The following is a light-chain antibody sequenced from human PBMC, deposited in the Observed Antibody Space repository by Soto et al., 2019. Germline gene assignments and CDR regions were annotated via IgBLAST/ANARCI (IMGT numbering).Light chain of an antibody. J-gene: IGLJ1*01. CDR2: SVT. CDR3: SSATSSSTYL. Sequence: QSVLTQPASGSGSPGQSITISCTGTSSDVGAYNSVSWYQQHPDKAPKLIIFSVTSRTSGLSDRFSGSKSDNTASLTISGLRTEDEADYYCSSATSSSTYLFGTGTKLTVL. CDR1: SSDVGAYNS. V-gene: IGLV2-14*03.